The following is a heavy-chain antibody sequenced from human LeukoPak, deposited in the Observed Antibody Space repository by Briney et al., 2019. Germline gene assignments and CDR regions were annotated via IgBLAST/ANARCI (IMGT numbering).Heavy chain of an antibody. CDR1: GFTFSSYA. CDR3: AKWRLIGGWYHPDI. Sequence: PGGSLRLSCAASGFTFSSYAMSWVRQAPGKGVEWVSAISGSGGSTYYADSVKGRFTISRDNSKNTLYLQMNSLRAEDTAVYYCAKWRLIGGWYHPDIWGQGTMVTVSS. CDR2: ISGSGGST. D-gene: IGHD6-19*01. V-gene: IGHV3-23*01. J-gene: IGHJ3*02.